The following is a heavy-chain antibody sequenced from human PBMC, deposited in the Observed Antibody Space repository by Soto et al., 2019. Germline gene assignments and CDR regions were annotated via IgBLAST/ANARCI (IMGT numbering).Heavy chain of an antibody. D-gene: IGHD2-15*01. CDR1: GGSISSSSYY. Sequence: KPSETLSLTCTVSGGSISSSSYYWGWIRQPPGKGLEWIGSIYYSGSTYYNPSLKSRVTISVDTSKNQFSLKLSSVTAADTAVYYCARQTTMVGNYYYYGMDVWGQGTRVTVSS. CDR2: IYYSGST. J-gene: IGHJ6*02. CDR3: ARQTTMVGNYYYYGMDV. V-gene: IGHV4-39*01.